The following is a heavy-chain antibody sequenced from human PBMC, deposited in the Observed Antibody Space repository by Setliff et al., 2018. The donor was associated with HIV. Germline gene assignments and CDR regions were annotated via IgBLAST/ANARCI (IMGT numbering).Heavy chain of an antibody. J-gene: IGHJ4*02. Sequence: GESLKISCATSGFSFRNFAMNWVRQAPGKGLEWVSGISYSGGNTFYADSVKGRFTISRDNSKNTLFLQMNSLRPDDTAVYYCASARIPTGGTSTSLDFWGQGALVTVSS. D-gene: IGHD2-8*02. CDR1: GFSFRNFA. CDR2: ISYSGGNT. CDR3: ASARIPTGGTSTSLDF. V-gene: IGHV3-23*01.